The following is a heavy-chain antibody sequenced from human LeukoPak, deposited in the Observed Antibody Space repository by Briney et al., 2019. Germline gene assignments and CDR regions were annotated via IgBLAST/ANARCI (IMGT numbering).Heavy chain of an antibody. D-gene: IGHD3-22*01. J-gene: IGHJ4*02. CDR3: AFGSSGSGYPYYFDY. CDR2: MNAGNGNT. Sequence: ASVKVSCKASGYIFTDYAIHWLRQAPGQRPEWMGWMNAGNGNTKYSQKFQGRITLIRDTSAATAYMELSSLRSEDTAVYYCAFGSSGSGYPYYFDYWGQGTLVTVSS. CDR1: GYIFTDYA. V-gene: IGHV1-3*01.